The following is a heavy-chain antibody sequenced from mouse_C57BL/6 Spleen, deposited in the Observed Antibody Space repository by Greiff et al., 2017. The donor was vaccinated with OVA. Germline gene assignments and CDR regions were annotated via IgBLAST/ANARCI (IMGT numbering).Heavy chain of an antibody. V-gene: IGHV5-6*02. CDR1: GFTFSSYG. CDR3: ARQKDNYFDY. J-gene: IGHJ2*01. CDR2: ISSGGSYT. Sequence: DVKLVESGGDLVKPGGSLKLSCAASGFTFSSYGMSWVRQTPDKRLEWVATISSGGSYTYYPDSVKGRFTISRDNAKNTLYLQMSSLKSEDTAMYYCARQKDNYFDYGGQGTTLTVSS.